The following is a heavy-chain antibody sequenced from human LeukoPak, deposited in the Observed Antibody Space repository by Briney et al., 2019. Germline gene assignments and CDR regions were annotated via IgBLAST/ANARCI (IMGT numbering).Heavy chain of an antibody. CDR1: GGSISSGDYY. CDR2: IYYSGRT. CDR3: ARDHAANWFDP. J-gene: IGHJ5*02. Sequence: SETLSLTCTVSGGSISSGDYYWSWIRQPPGKGLEWIGYIYYSGRTYYNPSLKSRVTISVDTSKNQFSLKLSSVTAADTAVYYCARDHAANWFDPWGQGTLVTVSS. D-gene: IGHD6-25*01. V-gene: IGHV4-30-4*01.